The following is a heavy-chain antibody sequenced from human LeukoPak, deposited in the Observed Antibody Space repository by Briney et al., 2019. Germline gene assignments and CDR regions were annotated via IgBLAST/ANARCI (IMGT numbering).Heavy chain of an antibody. D-gene: IGHD5-18*01. J-gene: IGHJ6*03. V-gene: IGHV4-61*02. CDR2: IYTSGST. Sequence: PSETLSLTCTVSGGSISSGIYYWSWIRQPAGKGLEWIGRIYTSGSTNYNPSLKSRVTISVDTSKNQFSLKLSSVTAADTAVYYCASTENVDTGRVYYMDVWGKGPTVTISS. CDR3: ASTENVDTGRVYYMDV. CDR1: GGSISSGIYY.